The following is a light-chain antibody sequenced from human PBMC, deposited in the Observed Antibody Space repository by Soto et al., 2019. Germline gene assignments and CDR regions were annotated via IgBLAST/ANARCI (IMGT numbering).Light chain of an antibody. CDR3: QQLLSYPIT. J-gene: IGKJ5*01. CDR1: QSVSSN. V-gene: IGKV3-15*01. CDR2: GAS. Sequence: EIVMTQSPATLSVSPGERATLSCRASQSVSSNLAWYQQKPGQGPRLLIYGASTRATGIPARFSGSGSGTSFTLTISSLQPEDFATYYCQQLLSYPITFGQGTRLEIK.